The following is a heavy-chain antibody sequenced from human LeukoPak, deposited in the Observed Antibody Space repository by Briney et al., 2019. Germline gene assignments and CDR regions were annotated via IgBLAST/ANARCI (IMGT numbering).Heavy chain of an antibody. V-gene: IGHV3-23*01. J-gene: IGHJ4*02. CDR1: GFTFSSYA. D-gene: IGHD1-26*01. Sequence: PGGSLRLSCAASGFTFSSYAMSWVRQAPGKGLEWVSAISGSGGSTYYADSVKGRFTISRDNSKNTLYLQMNSLRAGDTAVYYCARGRSIVGATIDYWGQGTLVTVSS. CDR2: ISGSGGST. CDR3: ARGRSIVGATIDY.